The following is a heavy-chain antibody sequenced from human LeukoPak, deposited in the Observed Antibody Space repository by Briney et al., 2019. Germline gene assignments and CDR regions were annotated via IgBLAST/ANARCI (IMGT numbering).Heavy chain of an antibody. CDR2: IKPNTDGGTA. CDR1: KFTFSNAW. V-gene: IGHV3-15*01. J-gene: IGHJ4*02. CDR3: ATYPQNRH. Sequence: GGSLRLSCSASKFTFSNAWMSWVRQAPGKGLEWLGRIKPNTDGGTAAYAAPVEDRFTISRDDLKGMLYLQMNSLKIEDTAVYYCATYPQNRHWGQGTLVTVSS. D-gene: IGHD2/OR15-2a*01.